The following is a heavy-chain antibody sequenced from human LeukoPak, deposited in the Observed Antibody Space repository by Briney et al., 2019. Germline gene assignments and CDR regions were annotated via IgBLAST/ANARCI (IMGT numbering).Heavy chain of an antibody. CDR2: MYYSGST. V-gene: IGHV4-59*08. CDR1: GGSISNYY. Sequence: SETLSLTCTVSGGSISNYYWSWIRQPPGRGLEWIGYMYYSGSTNYNPSLKSRVTISVDTSKKQFSLNLKSVTAADTAVYYCARGISYYYDSSGYYYDYWGQGTLVTVSS. D-gene: IGHD3-22*01. CDR3: ARGISYYYDSSGYYYDY. J-gene: IGHJ4*02.